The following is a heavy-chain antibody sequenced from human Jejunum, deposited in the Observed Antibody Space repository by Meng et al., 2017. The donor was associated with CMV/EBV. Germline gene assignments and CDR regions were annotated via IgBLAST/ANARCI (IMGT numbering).Heavy chain of an antibody. CDR3: ATSSSGFDFWTDN. Sequence: SGYAFTGYYMHWVRQDPGRGPEWMGWLSPNSSNTTYAQQFQGRVTMTRDTSISTAYMELSSLRSDDTAVYYCATSSSGFDFWTDNWGQGTLVTVSS. V-gene: IGHV1-2*02. CDR1: GYAFTGYY. J-gene: IGHJ4*02. CDR2: LSPNSSNT. D-gene: IGHD5-12*01.